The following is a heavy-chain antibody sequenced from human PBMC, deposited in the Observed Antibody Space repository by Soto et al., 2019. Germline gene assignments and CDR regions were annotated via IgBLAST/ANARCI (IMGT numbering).Heavy chain of an antibody. J-gene: IGHJ4*02. CDR1: GVTSSDYF. CDR3: ATDRSRTYDY. CDR2: VRNKARSYTT. Sequence: EVQLVQSGGGLVQPGGSLRLSCAASGVTSSDYFMDWVRQAPGKGLEWVGRVRNKARSYTTDYAASVKGRFTISRDDSKNSVFLQMNSLRTEDTAVYYCATDRSRTYDYWGQGTLVNVSP. D-gene: IGHD3-10*01. V-gene: IGHV3-72*01.